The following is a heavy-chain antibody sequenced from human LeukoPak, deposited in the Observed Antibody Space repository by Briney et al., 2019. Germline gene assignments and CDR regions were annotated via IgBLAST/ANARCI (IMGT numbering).Heavy chain of an antibody. CDR3: ARLRVVPAARFDP. CDR2: IYHSGST. D-gene: IGHD2-2*01. J-gene: IGHJ5*02. Sequence: PSETLSLTCAVSGYSISSGYYWGWIRQPPGKGLEWIGSIYHSGSTYSNPSLKSRVTISVDTSKNQFSLKLSSVTAADTAVYYCARLRVVPAARFDPWGQGTLVTVSS. CDR1: GYSISSGYY. V-gene: IGHV4-38-2*01.